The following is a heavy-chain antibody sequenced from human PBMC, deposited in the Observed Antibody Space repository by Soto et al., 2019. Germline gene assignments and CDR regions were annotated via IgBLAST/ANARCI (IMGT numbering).Heavy chain of an antibody. V-gene: IGHV1-3*01. CDR3: ARASYYYESSGYYPDY. D-gene: IGHD3-22*01. CDR2: INAGNGNP. Sequence: ASVKVSCKASGYTFANYAIHWVRQAPGQRLEWMGWINAGNGNPKYSQKFQGRVTISRDTSATTAYMEMSSLRSEDTAVYYCARASYYYESSGYYPDYWGLG. CDR1: GYTFANYA. J-gene: IGHJ4*02.